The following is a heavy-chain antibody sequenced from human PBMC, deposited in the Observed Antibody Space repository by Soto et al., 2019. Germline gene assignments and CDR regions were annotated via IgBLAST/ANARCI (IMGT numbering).Heavy chain of an antibody. CDR3: ARIHWAQSSLDY. J-gene: IGHJ4*02. D-gene: IGHD6-19*01. CDR2: VTHSGTA. V-gene: IGHV4-30-2*01. Sequence: LTCAVSGGSIDSGAFSLSWIRQPPGKGLEWIGYVTHSGTAYSIPSLNGRLTLSVDSSQTQFSLKLTSVTAADSAFYYCARIHWAQSSLDYWGRGILVTVSS. CDR1: GGSIDSGAFS.